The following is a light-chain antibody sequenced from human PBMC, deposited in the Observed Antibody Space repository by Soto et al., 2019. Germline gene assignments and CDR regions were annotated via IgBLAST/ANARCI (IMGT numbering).Light chain of an antibody. Sequence: AIQRTQSPSSLSASVGDRVTISCRASQGIGNDLAWYQQKPGKAPRLLIFAASNLQSGVPSRFSGSGSGTDFTLTISRVEAEDVGVYYCMQALQTPFTFGPGTKVDI. CDR1: QGIGND. V-gene: IGKV1-6*01. CDR3: MQALQTPFT. J-gene: IGKJ3*01. CDR2: AAS.